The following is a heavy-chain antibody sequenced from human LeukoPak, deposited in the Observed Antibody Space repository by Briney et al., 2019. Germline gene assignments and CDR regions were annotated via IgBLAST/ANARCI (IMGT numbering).Heavy chain of an antibody. CDR2: IDSSGTTI. J-gene: IGHJ4*02. V-gene: IGHV3-48*03. Sequence: GGSLRLSCAASGFTFSSCEMNWVRQTPGKGLEWVSYIDSSGTTIYYADSVKGRFTISRDNAKNSLYLQMNSLRAEDTAVYYCARGSLWFGEIPFDYWGQGTLVTVSS. CDR3: ARGSLWFGEIPFDY. D-gene: IGHD3-10*01. CDR1: GFTFSSCE.